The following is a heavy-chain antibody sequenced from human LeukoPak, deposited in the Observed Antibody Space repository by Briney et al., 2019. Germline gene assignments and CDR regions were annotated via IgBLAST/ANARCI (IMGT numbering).Heavy chain of an antibody. CDR1: GFTFSTYS. CDR3: ARPLRSNAFDI. D-gene: IGHD4-17*01. J-gene: IGHJ3*02. V-gene: IGHV3-48*01. CDR2: ISSTSGTI. Sequence: GGSLRLSCAASGFTFSTYSMNWVRQAPGKGLEWVSHISSTSGTIYYADSVKGRFTISRDNAKNSLYLQMTSLRAEDTAVYYCARPLRSNAFDIWGQGTMVTVSS.